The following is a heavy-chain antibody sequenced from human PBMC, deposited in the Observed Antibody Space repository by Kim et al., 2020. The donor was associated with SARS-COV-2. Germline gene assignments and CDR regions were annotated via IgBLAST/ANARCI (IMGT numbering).Heavy chain of an antibody. J-gene: IGHJ6*02. CDR1: GYTFTSYA. CDR3: ARGDWVEQQLVPLYYYYYGMDV. D-gene: IGHD6-13*01. Sequence: ASVKVSCKASGYTFTSYAMHWVRQAPGQRLEWMGWINAGNGNTKYSQKFQGRVTITRDTSASTAYMELSSLRSEDTAVYYCARGDWVEQQLVPLYYYYYGMDVWGQGTTVTVSS. CDR2: INAGNGNT. V-gene: IGHV1-3*01.